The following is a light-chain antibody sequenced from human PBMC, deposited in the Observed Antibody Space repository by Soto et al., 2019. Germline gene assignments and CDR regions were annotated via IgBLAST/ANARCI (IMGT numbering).Light chain of an antibody. CDR1: QSVTSSY. CDR2: GAS. CDR3: QQYGTSLWT. V-gene: IGKV3-20*01. J-gene: IGKJ1*01. Sequence: EIVLTQSQGTLCLSSGDRATLSCLASQSVTSSYLAWYQQKPGQAPRLLIYGASSRATGIPDRFSGSGSGTDFTLTISRPDPEDFAVYYCQQYGTSLWTFGQGTKVDIK.